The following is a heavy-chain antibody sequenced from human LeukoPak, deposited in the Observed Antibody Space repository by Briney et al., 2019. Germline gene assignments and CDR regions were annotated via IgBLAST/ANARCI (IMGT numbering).Heavy chain of an antibody. D-gene: IGHD3-10*01. CDR2: ISSSGSTI. V-gene: IGHV3-48*03. Sequence: GGSLRLSCAASGFTFSSYEMNWVRQAPGKGLEWVSYISSSGSTIYYADSVKGRFTISRDNAKNTLYLQMNSLRAEDTAVYYCARARAWRGAFDIWGQGTMVTVSS. CDR3: ARARAWRGAFDI. J-gene: IGHJ3*02. CDR1: GFTFSSYE.